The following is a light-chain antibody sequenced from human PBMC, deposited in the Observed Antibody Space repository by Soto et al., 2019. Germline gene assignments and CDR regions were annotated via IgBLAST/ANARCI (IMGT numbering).Light chain of an antibody. CDR3: QAWDSSVV. V-gene: IGLV3-1*01. Sequence: SYELPQPHSVSVFPGQTASITCSGDKLGYKYACWYQQKPGQSPVLVIYQDSKRPSGIPERFSGSNSGNTATLTISGTQAMDEADYYCQAWDSSVVFVGGTQLTVL. CDR2: QDS. CDR1: KLGYKY. J-gene: IGLJ2*01.